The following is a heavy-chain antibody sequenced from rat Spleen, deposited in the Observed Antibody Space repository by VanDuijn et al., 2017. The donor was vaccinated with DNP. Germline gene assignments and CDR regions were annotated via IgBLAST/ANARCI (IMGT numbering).Heavy chain of an antibody. V-gene: IGHV5-22*01. CDR2: ITYDGGST. J-gene: IGHJ2*01. D-gene: IGHD4-3*01. CDR1: GFTFSDYY. CDR3: ARWNSGHFDY. Sequence: EVQLVESGGGLVQPGRSLRLSCAASGFTFSDYYMAWVRQAPTKGLEWVAYITYDGGSTYYRDSVKGRFTISRDNAKSTLYLQMNSLRSEDMATYYCARWNSGHFDYWGQGVMVSVSS.